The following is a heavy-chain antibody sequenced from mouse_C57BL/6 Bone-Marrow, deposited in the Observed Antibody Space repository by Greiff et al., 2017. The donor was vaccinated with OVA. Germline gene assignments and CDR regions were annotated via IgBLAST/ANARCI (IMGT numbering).Heavy chain of an antibody. CDR2: INPNNGGT. CDR3: ARFPYYYGSSYWYFDV. J-gene: IGHJ1*03. D-gene: IGHD1-1*01. CDR1: GYTFTDYN. Sequence: EVQLVESGPELVKPGASVKIPCKASGYTFTDYNMDWVKQSHGKSLEWIGDINPNNGGTIYNQKFKGKATLTVDKSSSTAYMELRSLTSEDTAVYYCARFPYYYGSSYWYFDVWGTGTTVTVSS. V-gene: IGHV1-18*01.